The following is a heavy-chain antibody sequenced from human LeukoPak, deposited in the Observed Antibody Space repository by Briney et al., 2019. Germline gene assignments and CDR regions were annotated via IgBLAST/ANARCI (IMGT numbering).Heavy chain of an antibody. CDR3: ARGAATDYYYYGMDV. CDR1: GYTFTSYG. D-gene: IGHD6-25*01. CDR2: ISAYNGNT. V-gene: IGHV1-18*01. Sequence: ASVKVSCKASGYTFTSYGISWVRQAPGQGLEWVGWISAYNGNTNYAQKLQGRVTMTTDTSTSTAYMELRSLRSDDTAVYYCARGAATDYYYYGMDVWGQGTTVTVSS. J-gene: IGHJ6*02.